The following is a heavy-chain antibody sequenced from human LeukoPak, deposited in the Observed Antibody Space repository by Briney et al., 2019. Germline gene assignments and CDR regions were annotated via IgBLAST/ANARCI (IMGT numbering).Heavy chain of an antibody. V-gene: IGHV3-64*04. CDR1: GFTFSSYA. J-gene: IGHJ4*02. CDR2: ISSNGGST. D-gene: IGHD3-16*01. CDR3: ARGGGYVDY. Sequence: PGGSLRLSCSASGFTFSSYAMHWVRQAPGKGLEYVSAISSNGGSTYYADSVKGRFTISRDDAKNSLYLQMNSLGAEDTAVYYCARGGGYVDYWGQGALVTVSS.